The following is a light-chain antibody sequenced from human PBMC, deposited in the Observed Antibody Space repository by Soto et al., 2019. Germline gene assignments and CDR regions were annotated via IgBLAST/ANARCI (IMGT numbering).Light chain of an antibody. Sequence: EIVLAQSPGTLSLSPGERATLSCRASQTISSRYLTWYQQKSGQVPRLLIYGASSRATGIPDRFSGSGSGTDFTLTISRLEPEEVAVYYCHHSGNSHGTFGQGTKVEIK. CDR2: GAS. J-gene: IGKJ1*01. CDR1: QTISSRY. V-gene: IGKV3-20*01. CDR3: HHSGNSHGT.